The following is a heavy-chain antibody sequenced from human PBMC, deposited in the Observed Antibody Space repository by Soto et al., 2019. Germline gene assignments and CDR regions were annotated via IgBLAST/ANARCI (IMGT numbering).Heavy chain of an antibody. CDR1: GFTFSSYS. J-gene: IGHJ5*02. CDR2: ISSSSSTI. Sequence: PGGSLRLSCAASGFTFSSYSMNRVRQAPGKGLEWVSYISSSSSTIYYADSVKGRFTISRDNAKNSLYLQMNSLRDEDTAVYYCARDAFISGYSSGLNWFDPWGQGTLVTV. D-gene: IGHD6-19*01. CDR3: ARDAFISGYSSGLNWFDP. V-gene: IGHV3-48*02.